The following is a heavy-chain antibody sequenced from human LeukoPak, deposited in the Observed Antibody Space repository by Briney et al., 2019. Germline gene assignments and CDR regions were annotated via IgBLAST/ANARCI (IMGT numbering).Heavy chain of an antibody. J-gene: IGHJ4*02. CDR3: ARAGYSSVSVDY. V-gene: IGHV4-34*01. Sequence: SETLSLTCAVYGGSSSGYYWSWIRQPPGKGLEWIGEINHSGSTNYNPSLKSRVTISVDTSKNQFSLKLSSVTAADTAVYYYARAGYSSVSVDYWGQGTLVTVSS. CDR1: GGSSSGYY. CDR2: INHSGST. D-gene: IGHD6-19*01.